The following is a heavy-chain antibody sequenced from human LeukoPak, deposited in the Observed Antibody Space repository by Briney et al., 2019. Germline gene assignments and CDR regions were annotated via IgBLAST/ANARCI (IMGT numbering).Heavy chain of an antibody. V-gene: IGHV1-2*02. Sequence: ASARVSCKASQYTFTAYYIHWVRQAPGHGLEWMGWINLNSGGTNYAQKFQGRVTMTRDTSISTAYLELSRLRSDDTAVFYCARAAPVVHFDYWGQGTLVTASS. J-gene: IGHJ4*02. CDR3: ARAAPVVHFDY. D-gene: IGHD2-2*01. CDR2: INLNSGGT. CDR1: QYTFTAYY.